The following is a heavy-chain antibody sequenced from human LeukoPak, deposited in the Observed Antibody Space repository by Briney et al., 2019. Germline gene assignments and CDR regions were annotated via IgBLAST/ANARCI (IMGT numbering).Heavy chain of an antibody. Sequence: GASVKVSCKATGYTFRDYYMHWGRQAPGQGFQWMGWIKPKTDETYYAQKFQGRVTMTRDTSISTAYMELSRLRSDDTAVYYCATGPLYGSGTPGIYYYYMDVWGKGTTVTVSS. CDR1: GYTFRDYY. J-gene: IGHJ6*03. CDR3: ATGPLYGSGTPGIYYYYMDV. D-gene: IGHD3-10*01. V-gene: IGHV1-2*02. CDR2: IKPKTDET.